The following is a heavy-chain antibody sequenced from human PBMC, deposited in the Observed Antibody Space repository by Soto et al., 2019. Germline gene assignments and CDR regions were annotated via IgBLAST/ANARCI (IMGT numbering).Heavy chain of an antibody. D-gene: IGHD1-1*01. J-gene: IGHJ3*02. CDR2: ISAYNGNT. V-gene: IGHV1-18*01. CDR1: GYTFTSYG. Sequence: ASVKVSCKASGYTFTSYGISWVRQAPGQGLEWMGWISAYNGNTNYAQKLQGRVTMTTDTSTSTAYMELRSLRSDDTAVYYCARDWRCLQHTGLDAFDTWGQGEMVTVSS. CDR3: ARDWRCLQHTGLDAFDT.